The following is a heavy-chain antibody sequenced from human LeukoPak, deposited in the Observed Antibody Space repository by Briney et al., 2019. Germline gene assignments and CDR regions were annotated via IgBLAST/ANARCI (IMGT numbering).Heavy chain of an antibody. Sequence: SETLSLTCAVYGGSFSGYYWSWIRQPPGKGLEWIGEINHSGSTKYNPSLKSRVTVSLDTSKNQFSLKLSSVTAADTAVYYCARLFCTSTTCYVAYWGQGTLVTVPS. CDR3: ARLFCTSTTCYVAY. V-gene: IGHV4-34*01. J-gene: IGHJ4*02. D-gene: IGHD2-2*01. CDR2: INHSGST. CDR1: GGSFSGYY.